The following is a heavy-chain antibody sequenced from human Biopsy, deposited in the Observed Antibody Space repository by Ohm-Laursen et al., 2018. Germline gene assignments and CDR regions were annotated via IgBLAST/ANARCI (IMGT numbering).Heavy chain of an antibody. CDR2: VYYTGST. D-gene: IGHD3-22*01. V-gene: IGHV4-59*01. J-gene: IGHJ2*01. CDR3: ARDREYYSDRTVPGYFDL. Sequence: TLSLTRTVSGDFISSYYWSWIRQPPGKALQWIGYVYYTGSTDYNPSLQSRVTISVDTSKNHFSLRLRSVTPADTAIYYCARDREYYSDRTVPGYFDLWGRGTLVTVSS. CDR1: GDFISSYY.